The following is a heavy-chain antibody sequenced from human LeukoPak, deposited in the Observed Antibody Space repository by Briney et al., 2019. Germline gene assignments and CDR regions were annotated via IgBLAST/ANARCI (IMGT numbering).Heavy chain of an antibody. J-gene: IGHJ4*02. CDR1: GFTFSTYA. CDR2: ISSSGSTI. CDR3: ARVEYSGSLDY. D-gene: IGHD5-12*01. V-gene: IGHV3-11*01. Sequence: GGSLRLSCAASGFTFSTYAMSWVRQAPGKGLEWVSYISSSGSTIYYADSVKGRFTISRDNAKNSLYLQMNSLRAEDTAVYYCARVEYSGSLDYWGQGTLVTVSS.